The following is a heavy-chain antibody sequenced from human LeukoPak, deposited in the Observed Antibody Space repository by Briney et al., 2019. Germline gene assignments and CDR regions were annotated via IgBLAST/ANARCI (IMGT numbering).Heavy chain of an antibody. J-gene: IGHJ3*01. D-gene: IGHD3-16*01. Sequence: PGGSLRLSCAASGFTFSIYGMHWVRQAPGKGLEWVTVIWHDGSHKDYADSVKGRFTISRDNSKNTLYLQMNDLRAEDTAVYYCARGWGSNVYASAFDVWGQGTMVTVSS. CDR3: ARGWGSNVYASAFDV. CDR1: GFTFSIYG. CDR2: IWHDGSHK. V-gene: IGHV3-33*01.